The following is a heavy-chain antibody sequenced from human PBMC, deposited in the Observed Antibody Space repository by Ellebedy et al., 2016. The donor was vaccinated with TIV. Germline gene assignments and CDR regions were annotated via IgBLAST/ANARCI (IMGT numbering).Heavy chain of an antibody. V-gene: IGHV3-33*02. D-gene: IGHD2-21*02. CDR2: IWYDGSKE. J-gene: IGHJ3*01. CDR1: GFTFSRYA. CDR3: ARDDDRLCNGLDV. Sequence: GESLKISCAASGFTFSRYAMHWVRQAPGKGLEWVAVIWYDGSKEFYADFAKGRFTISRDNSKNTLFLQMNSLRAEDTAVYYCARDDDRLCNGLDVWGQGTTATVSS.